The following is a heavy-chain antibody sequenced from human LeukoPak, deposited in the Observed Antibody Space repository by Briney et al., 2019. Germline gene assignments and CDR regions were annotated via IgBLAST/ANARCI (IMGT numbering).Heavy chain of an antibody. CDR3: ARVARDGYSY. CDR2: IYYSGST. J-gene: IGHJ4*02. CDR1: GGSISSSSYY. D-gene: IGHD5-24*01. V-gene: IGHV4-61*01. Sequence: PSETLSLTCTVSGGSISSSSYYWSWIRQPPGKGLEWIGYIYYSGSTNYNPSLKSRVTISVDTSKNQFSLKLSSVTAADTAVYYCARVARDGYSYWGQGTLVTVSS.